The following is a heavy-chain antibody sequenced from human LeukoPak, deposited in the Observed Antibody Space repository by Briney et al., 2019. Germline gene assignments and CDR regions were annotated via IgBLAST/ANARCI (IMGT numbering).Heavy chain of an antibody. J-gene: IGHJ5*02. Sequence: ASVKVSCKASRGTFSSYAISWVRQAPGQGLEWMGGIIPNSGGTNYAQKFQGRVTMTRDTSISTAYMELSRLRSDDTAVYYCARDQAPRMITFGGPRRWFDPWGQGTLVTVSS. D-gene: IGHD3-16*01. CDR1: RGTFSSYA. CDR3: ARDQAPRMITFGGPRRWFDP. CDR2: IIPNSGGT. V-gene: IGHV1-2*02.